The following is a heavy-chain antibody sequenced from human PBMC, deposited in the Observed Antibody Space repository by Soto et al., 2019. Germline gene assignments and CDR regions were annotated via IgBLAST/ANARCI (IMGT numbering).Heavy chain of an antibody. CDR2: FTVAGNT. CDR1: GFTFRKFA. J-gene: IGHJ4*02. CDR3: AKRLTYRGEAFCVDS. D-gene: IGHD2-21*02. V-gene: IGHV3-23*01. Sequence: EVYLWESGGGLVQPGGSLRLSCVASGFTFRKFAMTWVRQAPEKGLEWVSAFTVAGNTYYADSVKGRFTISRDNSKNTLYLHMSNLRAEDTAVNYCAKRLTYRGEAFCVDSWGQGTLVTVSS.